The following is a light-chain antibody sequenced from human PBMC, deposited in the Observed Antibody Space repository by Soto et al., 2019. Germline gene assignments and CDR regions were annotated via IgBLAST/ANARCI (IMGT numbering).Light chain of an antibody. CDR3: QQYNDWPRT. V-gene: IGKV3-15*01. CDR2: GAS. Sequence: EIVMTQSPATLSVSPGERATLSCRTSQSVSSNLAWYQQKPGQAPRLLIYGASTRATGIPARFSASGSATEFTLTISSLLSEDFAVYYCQQYNDWPRTFGQGTKVDIK. J-gene: IGKJ1*01. CDR1: QSVSSN.